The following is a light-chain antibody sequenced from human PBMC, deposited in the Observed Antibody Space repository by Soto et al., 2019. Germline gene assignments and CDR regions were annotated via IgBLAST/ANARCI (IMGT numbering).Light chain of an antibody. Sequence: EIQMTQAPSTLSGNVGDRVTIPFRASQTISSWLAWYQQKPGKAPKLLIYKASTLKSGVPSRFSGSGSGTEFTLTISSLQPDDFATYYCQHYNSYSEAFGQGTKVDI. CDR2: KAS. CDR1: QTISSW. CDR3: QHYNSYSEA. J-gene: IGKJ1*01. V-gene: IGKV1-5*03.